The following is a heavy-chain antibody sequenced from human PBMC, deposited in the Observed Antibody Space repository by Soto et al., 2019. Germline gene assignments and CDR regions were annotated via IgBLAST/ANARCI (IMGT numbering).Heavy chain of an antibody. CDR2: ISGSGGST. Sequence: PGGSLRLSCVVSGFTFSSYAMSWVRQAPGKGLEWVSGISGSGGSTYYADSVKGRFTISRDNSKTTLYLQMNSLRAEDTAVYYCAKSDILTGYYNGGNAFDIWGQGTMVTVSS. V-gene: IGHV3-23*01. D-gene: IGHD3-9*01. CDR1: GFTFSSYA. CDR3: AKSDILTGYYNGGNAFDI. J-gene: IGHJ3*02.